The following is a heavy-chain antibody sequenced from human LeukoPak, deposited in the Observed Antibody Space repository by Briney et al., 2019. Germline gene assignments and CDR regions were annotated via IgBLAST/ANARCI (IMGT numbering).Heavy chain of an antibody. J-gene: IGHJ4*02. D-gene: IGHD1-26*01. CDR1: GYSISSGYY. V-gene: IGHV4-38-2*01. Sequence: SETLSLTCAVSGYSISSGYYWGWIRQPPGKGLEWIGSIYHSGSTYYNPSLKSRVTISVDTSENQFSLKLSSVTAADTAVYYCARLRGYFDYWGQRTLVAVSS. CDR2: IYHSGST. CDR3: ARLRGYFDY.